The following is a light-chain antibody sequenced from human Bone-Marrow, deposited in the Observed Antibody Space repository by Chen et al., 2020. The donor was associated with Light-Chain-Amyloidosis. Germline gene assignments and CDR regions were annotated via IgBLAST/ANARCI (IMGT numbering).Light chain of an antibody. J-gene: IGLJ1*01. CDR1: SSDVGGDNH. CDR3: SSYSSTNTLV. Sequence: QSALTQPSSVSGSPGQSITICCTGTSSDVGGDNHASWYQQHPDKAPILMIYEVTNRPSWVPDRFSGSRSDNTASLTSSELETEAEADYFCSSYSSTNTLVFGSGTRVTVL. CDR2: EVT. V-gene: IGLV2-14*01.